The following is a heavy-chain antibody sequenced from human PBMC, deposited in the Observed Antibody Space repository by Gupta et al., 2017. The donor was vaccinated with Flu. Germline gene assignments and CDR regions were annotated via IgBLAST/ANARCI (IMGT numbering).Heavy chain of an antibody. CDR1: GYTFSSYD. Sequence: QVQLVQSGAEVKKPGASVKVSCNASGYTFSSYDINWVRQASGQGPEWMGWINPNRGNTGYVLNFQGRGTRTRHNSICTAYMELTTPTSTNTAVEEGAGGIYYYLYYYMNDW. J-gene: IGHJ6*03. CDR2: INPNRGNT. CDR3: AGGIYYYLYYYMND. V-gene: IGHV1-8*01. D-gene: IGHD3-9*01.